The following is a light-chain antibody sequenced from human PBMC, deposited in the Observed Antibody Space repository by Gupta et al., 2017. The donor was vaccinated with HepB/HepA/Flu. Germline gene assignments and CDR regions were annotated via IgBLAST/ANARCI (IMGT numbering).Light chain of an antibody. CDR2: EVS. CDR3: TSYTRSSTWV. CDR1: SSDVGTYNR. Sequence: QSALTQPPSVSGSPGQSVTISCSGTSSDVGTYNRVSWYQQPPGKAPKLIIYEVSNRPSGVPDRFSGSKSGNTASLTISGLQAEDEADYYCTSYTRSSTWVFGGGTKLTVL. J-gene: IGLJ2*01. V-gene: IGLV2-18*02.